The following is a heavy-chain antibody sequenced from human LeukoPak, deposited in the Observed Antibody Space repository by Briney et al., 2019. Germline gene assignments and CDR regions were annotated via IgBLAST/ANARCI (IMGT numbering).Heavy chain of an antibody. D-gene: IGHD4-11*01. V-gene: IGHV3-7*03. J-gene: IGHJ4*02. Sequence: GGSLRLSCAASGFTFSSRWMSWVRQAPGKGLGWVANIKQDGSEKYYVDSVKGRFSISRDNAKNSLYLQMSSLRVEDTAVYYCATAGLPSGADYWGQGTLVTVSS. CDR2: IKQDGSEK. CDR3: ATAGLPSGADY. CDR1: GFTFSSRW.